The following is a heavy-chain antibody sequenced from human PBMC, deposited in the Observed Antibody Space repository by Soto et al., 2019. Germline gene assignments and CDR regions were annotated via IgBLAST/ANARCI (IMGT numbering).Heavy chain of an antibody. CDR1: GFSLSTHGVG. V-gene: IGHV2-5*02. J-gene: IGHJ4*02. D-gene: IGHD4-17*01. Sequence: QITLKESGPTLVKPTQTLTLTCTFSGFSLSTHGVGVGWIRQPPGKALEWLALIYWDDDKRYSPSLKSRLTITKDTSKNQVVLTMTNMDPVDTATFYCAQTHSTVIWAYWGQGTLVTVSS. CDR3: AQTHSTVIWAY. CDR2: IYWDDDK.